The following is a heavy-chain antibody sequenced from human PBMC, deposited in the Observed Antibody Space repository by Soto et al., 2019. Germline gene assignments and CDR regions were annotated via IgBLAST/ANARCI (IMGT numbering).Heavy chain of an antibody. D-gene: IGHD5-18*01. CDR1: GGTFSSYA. CDR3: ARDPIRGYSYGFFDY. V-gene: IGHV1-69*13. CDR2: IIPIFGTA. Sequence: GASVNVSCKASGGTFSSYAISWVRQAPGQGLEWLGGIIPIFGTANYAQKFQGRVTITADESTSTAYMELSSLRSEDTAVYYCARDPIRGYSYGFFDYWGQGTLVTVSS. J-gene: IGHJ4*02.